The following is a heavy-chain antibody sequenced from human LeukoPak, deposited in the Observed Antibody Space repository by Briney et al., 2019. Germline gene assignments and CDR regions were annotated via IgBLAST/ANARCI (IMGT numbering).Heavy chain of an antibody. J-gene: IGHJ4*02. D-gene: IGHD5-18*01. CDR1: GGSVTDSSYY. CDR2: IYYSGST. V-gene: IGHV4-61*05. Sequence: SETLSLTCTVSGGSVTDSSYYWGWIRQPPGKGLEWIGYIYYSGSTNYNPSLKSRVTISVDTSKNQFSLRLSSVTAADTAVYYCARGQKYRSGYTVTELGSGYFDYWGQGTLVTVSS. CDR3: ARGQKYRSGYTVTELGSGYFDY.